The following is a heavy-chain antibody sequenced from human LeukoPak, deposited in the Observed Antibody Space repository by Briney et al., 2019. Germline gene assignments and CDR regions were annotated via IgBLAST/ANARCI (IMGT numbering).Heavy chain of an antibody. CDR1: GYTFTSYD. J-gene: IGHJ5*02. CDR3: ARDPALGYTSGWYNWFDP. V-gene: IGHV1-8*01. D-gene: IGHD6-19*01. CDR2: MNPNSGNT. Sequence: ASVKVSCKASGYTFTSYDINWVRQAPGQGLEWMGWMNPNSGNTGYAQKFRGRVTMTRNTSISTAYMELSSLRSDDTAVYYCARDPALGYTSGWYNWFDPWGQGTLVTVSS.